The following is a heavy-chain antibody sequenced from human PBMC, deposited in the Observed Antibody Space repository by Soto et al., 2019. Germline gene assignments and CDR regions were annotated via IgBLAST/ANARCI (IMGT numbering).Heavy chain of an antibody. CDR1: GGSFSGYY. V-gene: IGHV4-34*01. D-gene: IGHD3-3*02. Sequence: SETLSLTCAVYGGSFSGYYWSWIRQPPGKGLEWIGEINHSGSTNYNPSLKSRVTISVDTSKNQFSLKLSSVTAADTAVYYCAREAHFWSGYYNWFDPWGQGTLVTVSS. CDR3: AREAHFWSGYYNWFDP. CDR2: INHSGST. J-gene: IGHJ5*02.